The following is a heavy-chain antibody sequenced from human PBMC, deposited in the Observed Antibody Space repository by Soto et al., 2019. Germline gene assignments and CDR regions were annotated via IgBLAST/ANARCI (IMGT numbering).Heavy chain of an antibody. CDR1: GGSISSGGYY. J-gene: IGHJ4*02. CDR2: IYYSGST. V-gene: IGHV4-31*03. D-gene: IGHD5-18*01. CDR3: ARDMAPRGYSYGYFDY. Sequence: SETLSLTCTVSGGSISSGGYYWSWIRQHPGKGLEWIGYIYYSGSTYYNPSLKSRVTISVDTSKNQFSLKLSSVTAADTAVYYCARDMAPRGYSYGYFDYWGQGTLVTVSS.